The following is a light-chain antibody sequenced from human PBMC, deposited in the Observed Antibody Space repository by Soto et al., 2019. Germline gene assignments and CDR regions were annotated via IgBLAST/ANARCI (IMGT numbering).Light chain of an antibody. J-gene: IGLJ3*02. CDR2: DVF. Sequence: QSALTQPASVSGSPGQSITISCTGTISDVGTNKYVSWYQQHPCKAPQLLMYDVFNRPSGVSNRFSVSKSGNPASLTISGIQAEDEADYYCSSYTPTTWVFGGGTELTVL. V-gene: IGLV2-14*03. CDR1: ISDVGTNKY. CDR3: SSYTPTTWV.